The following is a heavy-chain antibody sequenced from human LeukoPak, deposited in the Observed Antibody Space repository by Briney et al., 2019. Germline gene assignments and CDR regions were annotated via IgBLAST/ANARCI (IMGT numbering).Heavy chain of an antibody. CDR1: GFTFSSYS. V-gene: IGHV3-21*01. CDR3: ARVVIMVRGAITQYYFDY. D-gene: IGHD3-10*01. J-gene: IGHJ4*02. Sequence: GGSLRLSCAASGFTFSSYSMNWVRQAPGKGLEWVSSISSSSSYIYYADSVKGRFTISGDNAKNSLYLQMNSLRAEDTAVYYCARVVIMVRGAITQYYFDYWGQGTLVTVSS. CDR2: ISSSSSYI.